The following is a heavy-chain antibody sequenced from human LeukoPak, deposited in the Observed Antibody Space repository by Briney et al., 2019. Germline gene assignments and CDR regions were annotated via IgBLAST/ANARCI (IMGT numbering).Heavy chain of an antibody. Sequence: GGSLRLSCAASGFTFSSYAMHWVRQAPGKGLEWVAVISYDGSNKYYADSVKGRFTISRDNSKNTLYLQMNSLRAEDTAVCYCARDWYSSSPFDYWGQGTLVTVSS. CDR2: ISYDGSNK. J-gene: IGHJ4*02. CDR1: GFTFSSYA. CDR3: ARDWYSSSPFDY. D-gene: IGHD6-6*01. V-gene: IGHV3-30-3*01.